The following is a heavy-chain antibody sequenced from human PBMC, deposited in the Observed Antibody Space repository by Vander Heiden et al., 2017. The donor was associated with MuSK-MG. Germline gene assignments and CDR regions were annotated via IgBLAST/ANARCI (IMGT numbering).Heavy chain of an antibody. CDR1: GGSFSGYY. Sequence: QVQLQQWGAGLLKPSETLSLTCAVYGGSFSGYYWSWIRQPPGKGLEWIGEINHSGSTKYNPSLKSRVTISVDTSKNQCALKLSSVTAAEPAVYYCAIVFVWGAARGRYFDYWGDGTLVAVYS. V-gene: IGHV4-34*01. CDR2: INHSGST. D-gene: IGHD1-26*01. CDR3: AIVFVWGAARGRYFDY. J-gene: IGHJ4*01.